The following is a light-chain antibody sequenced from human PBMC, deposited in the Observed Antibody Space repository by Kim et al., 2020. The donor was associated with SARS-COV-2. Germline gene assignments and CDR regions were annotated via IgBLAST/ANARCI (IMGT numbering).Light chain of an antibody. J-gene: IGKJ4*01. V-gene: IGKV3-15*01. CDR3: QQYNNWPLT. Sequence: EILVTQSPATLSVSPGERATLSCRASQSVSSNLAWYQQKPGQSPRLLIYAASTRATGIPARFGGGGSGTEFTLTISSLQSEDFAVYYCQQYNNWPLTFGGGTKVEI. CDR2: AAS. CDR1: QSVSSN.